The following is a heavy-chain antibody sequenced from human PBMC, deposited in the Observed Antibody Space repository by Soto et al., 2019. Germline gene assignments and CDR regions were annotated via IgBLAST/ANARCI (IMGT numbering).Heavy chain of an antibody. V-gene: IGHV4-39*01. CDR2: IYYSGST. Sequence: PSETLSLTCTVSGGSISSSSYYWGWIRQPPGKGLEWIGSIYYSGSTYYNPSLKSRVTISVDTSKNQFSLRLSSVTAADTAVYYCARRFYSGSGYQFDYWGQGTLVTVSS. J-gene: IGHJ4*02. CDR3: ARRFYSGSGYQFDY. CDR1: GGSISSSSYY. D-gene: IGHD3-10*01.